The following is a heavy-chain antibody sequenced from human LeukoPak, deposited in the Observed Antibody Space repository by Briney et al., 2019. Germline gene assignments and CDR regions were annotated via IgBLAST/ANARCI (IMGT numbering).Heavy chain of an antibody. D-gene: IGHD3-16*01. CDR1: GYTFTSHG. Sequence: ASVKVSCKASGYTFTSHGFSWVRQAPGQGLEWMGWISAYIGNTNYAQKFQGRVTMTRDTSISTAYMELSRLRSDDTAVYYCARVRYRLAETYIDYWGQGTLVTVSS. CDR3: ARVRYRLAETYIDY. V-gene: IGHV1-18*01. CDR2: ISAYIGNT. J-gene: IGHJ4*02.